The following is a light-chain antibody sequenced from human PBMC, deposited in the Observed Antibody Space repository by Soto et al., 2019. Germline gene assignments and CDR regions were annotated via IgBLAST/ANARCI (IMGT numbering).Light chain of an antibody. CDR2: RSD. CDR1: SSNIGSNH. V-gene: IGLV1-47*01. CDR3: SARDDSLSGVV. Sequence: QSVLTQPPSTSGTPGQRVTISCSGSSSNIGSNHVYWYQQFPGMAPKLLMYRSDQRPTGVPDRFSGSKSGTSASLAISGLRSDHEADYYCSARDDSLSGVVFGGGTKVTVL. J-gene: IGLJ2*01.